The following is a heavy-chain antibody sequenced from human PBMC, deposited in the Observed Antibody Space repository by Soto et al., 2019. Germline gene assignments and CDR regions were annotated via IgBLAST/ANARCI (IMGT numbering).Heavy chain of an antibody. CDR2: IIPFLSAT. D-gene: IGHD4-17*01. V-gene: IGHV1-69*01. CDR1: GGHFDRFA. J-gene: IGHJ6*02. Sequence: QVQLVQSGAEVKKPGSSVKVSCRASGGHFDRFALSWLRQAHGQGLEWMGGIIPFLSATTYAHKFQGRVTITADESASTRYLELRSLTSDDTAVYYCARGEDAHGDFGSMDVWGQGISVTVSS. CDR3: ARGEDAHGDFGSMDV.